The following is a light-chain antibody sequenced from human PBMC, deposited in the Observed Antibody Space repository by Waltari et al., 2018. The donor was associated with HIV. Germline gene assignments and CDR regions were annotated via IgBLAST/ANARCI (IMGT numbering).Light chain of an antibody. V-gene: IGLV2-14*01. CDR2: EVT. CDR1: SSHVGGFNH. Sequence: QSALSQPAPVSWSPGPSITISCSGTSSHVGGFNHVSWYQQHPGKAPKLMIYEVTNRPSGVSNRFSGSKSGNTASLTISGLQPEDEADYYCSSYTSTSTQVFGTGTTVTVL. CDR3: SSYTSTSTQV. J-gene: IGLJ1*01.